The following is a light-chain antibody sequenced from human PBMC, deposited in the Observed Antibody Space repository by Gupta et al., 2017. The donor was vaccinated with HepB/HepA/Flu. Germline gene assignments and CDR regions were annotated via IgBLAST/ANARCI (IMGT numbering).Light chain of an antibody. CDR1: NSNIGTGYD. Sequence: QSVLTQPPSVSGAPGQRVTITCTGSNSNIGTGYDVHWYQQLPRTEPKPLISGNTNRPSGVSDRGLGSSSGTYASRAINGLQAEEEADDYCQYSDRSMTGGVFGGGTKLTVL. J-gene: IGLJ2*01. CDR3: QYSDRSMTGGV. V-gene: IGLV1-40*01. CDR2: GNT.